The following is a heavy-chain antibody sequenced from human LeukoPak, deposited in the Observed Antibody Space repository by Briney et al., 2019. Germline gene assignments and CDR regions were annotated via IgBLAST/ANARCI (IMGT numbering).Heavy chain of an antibody. V-gene: IGHV4-39*01. CDR2: IYYSGST. CDR3: ARPSPAAIPHDAFDT. D-gene: IGHD2-2*02. J-gene: IGHJ3*02. CDR1: GGSISSSSYY. Sequence: SGTLSLTCTVSGGSISSSSYYWGWIRQPPGKGLEWIGSIYYSGSTYYNPSLKSRVTISVDTSKNQFSLKLSSVTAADTAVYYCARPSPAAIPHDAFDTWGQGTMVTVSS.